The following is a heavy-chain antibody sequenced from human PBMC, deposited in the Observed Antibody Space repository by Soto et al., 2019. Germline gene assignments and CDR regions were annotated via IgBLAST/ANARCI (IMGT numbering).Heavy chain of an antibody. CDR1: GGTFSSYA. D-gene: IGHD3-10*01. J-gene: IGHJ6*03. V-gene: IGHV1-8*02. CDR2: MNPNSGNT. Sequence: ASVKVSCKASGGTFSSYAISWVRQAPGQGLEWMGWMNPNSGNTGYAQKFQGRVTMTRNTSISTAYMELSSLRSEGTAVYYCARIGITMVRGRLYYYYMDVWRKGTTVTVSS. CDR3: ARIGITMVRGRLYYYYMDV.